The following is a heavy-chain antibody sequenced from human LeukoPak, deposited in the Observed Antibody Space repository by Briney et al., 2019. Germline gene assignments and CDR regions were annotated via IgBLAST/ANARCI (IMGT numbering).Heavy chain of an antibody. D-gene: IGHD5-12*01. CDR3: ARDARWLQTSHFDY. J-gene: IGHJ4*02. CDR1: GGTFSSYA. CDR2: IIPILGIA. Sequence: ASVKVSCKASGGTFSSYAISWVRQAPGQGLEWMGRIIPILGIANYARKFQGRVTITADKSTSTAYMELSSLRSEDTAVYYCARDARWLQTSHFDYWGQGTLVTVSS. V-gene: IGHV1-69*04.